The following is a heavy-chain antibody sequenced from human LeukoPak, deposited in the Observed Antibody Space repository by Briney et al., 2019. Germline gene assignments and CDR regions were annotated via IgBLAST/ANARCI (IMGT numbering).Heavy chain of an antibody. CDR2: IKQDGSEK. CDR1: GFTFSSFW. V-gene: IGHV3-7*01. CDR3: ARDLNYFDY. J-gene: IGHJ4*02. Sequence: GGSLRLSCAASGFTFSSFWMTWVRQAPGKGLEWVANIKQDGSEKYYVDSVRGRFTISRDNAANSLYLQMNSLRAEDTAVYYCARDLNYFDYWGQGTLVTVSS.